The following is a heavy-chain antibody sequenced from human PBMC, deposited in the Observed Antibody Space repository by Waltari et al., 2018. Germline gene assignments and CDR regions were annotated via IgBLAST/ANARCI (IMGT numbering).Heavy chain of an antibody. Sequence: QVQLQQWGAGLLKPSETLSLTCEFYGGSFRGYYWSCIRQSPEKGLEWIGEINHSGSTNYNPSLKSRVTMSVDTSKNQFSLKVSSVTAADTAVYYCARGPWAAAGFFDHWGQGTLVTVSA. CDR1: GGSFRGYY. J-gene: IGHJ4*02. D-gene: IGHD6-13*01. CDR3: ARGPWAAAGFFDH. CDR2: INHSGST. V-gene: IGHV4-34*01.